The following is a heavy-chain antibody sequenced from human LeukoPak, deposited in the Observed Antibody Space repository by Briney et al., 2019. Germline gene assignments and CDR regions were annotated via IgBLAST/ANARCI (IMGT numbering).Heavy chain of an antibody. CDR2: IIPIFGTA. Sequence: ASVKVPCKASGGTFSSYAISWVRQAPGQGLEWMGGIIPIFGTANYAQKFQGRVTITADESTSTAYMELSSLRSEDTAVYYCARVPEVLVEPGRGGVSWFDPWGQGTLVTVSS. J-gene: IGHJ5*02. CDR3: ARVPEVLVEPGRGGVSWFDP. CDR1: GGTFSSYA. D-gene: IGHD2-8*02. V-gene: IGHV1-69*13.